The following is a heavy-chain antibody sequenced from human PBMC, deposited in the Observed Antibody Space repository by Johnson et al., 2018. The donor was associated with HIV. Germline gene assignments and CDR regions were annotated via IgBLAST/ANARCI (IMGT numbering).Heavy chain of an antibody. Sequence: VQLVESGGGVARPGGSLRLSCAASGFTFSSFGMHWVRQAPGKGLEWVAVVSDHGRTTYFADSVKGGFTISRDNSKNTLYLQMNSLRAEDTAVYYCARDKGIAARPDAFDIWGQGTMVTVSS. CDR3: ARDKGIAARPDAFDI. V-gene: IGHV3-30*03. CDR1: GFTFSSFG. CDR2: VSDHGRTT. J-gene: IGHJ3*02. D-gene: IGHD6-6*01.